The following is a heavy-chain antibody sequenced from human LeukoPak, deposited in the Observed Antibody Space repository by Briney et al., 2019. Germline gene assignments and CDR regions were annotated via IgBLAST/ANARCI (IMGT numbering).Heavy chain of an antibody. CDR3: ARGRTYYDFWSGYYEILWGDYFDY. CDR2: ISSSSSYI. V-gene: IGHV3-21*01. CDR1: GFTFSSYS. J-gene: IGHJ4*02. D-gene: IGHD3-3*01. Sequence: PGRSLRLSCAASGFTFSSYSMNWVRQAPGKGLEWVSSISSSSSYIYYADSVKGRFTISRDNAKNSLYLQMNSLRAEDTAVYYCARGRTYYDFWSGYYEILWGDYFDYWGQGTLVTVSS.